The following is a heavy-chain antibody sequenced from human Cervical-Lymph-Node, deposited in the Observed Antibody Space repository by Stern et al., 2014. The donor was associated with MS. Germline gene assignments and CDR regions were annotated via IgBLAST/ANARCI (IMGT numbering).Heavy chain of an antibody. CDR2: IDYGGAN. D-gene: IGHD5-24*01. Sequence: QVQLQESGPGLVKPSQTLSLTCTVSGGTTGSRDYYWTWIPQPPGTGLQWIGNIDYGGANYHNPFLESRVTTPVATTNNQFSLKLSSVTAADTAVYFCARRWLQFPYFDYWGQGTLVTVSS. V-gene: IGHV4-30-4*01. CDR1: GGTTGSRDYY. CDR3: ARRWLQFPYFDY. J-gene: IGHJ4*02.